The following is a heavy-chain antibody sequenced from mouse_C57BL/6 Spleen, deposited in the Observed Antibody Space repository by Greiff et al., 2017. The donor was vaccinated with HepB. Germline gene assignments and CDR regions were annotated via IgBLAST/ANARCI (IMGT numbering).Heavy chain of an antibody. CDR1: GYTFTTYP. Sequence: QVHVKQSGAELVKPGASVKMSCKASGYTFTTYPIEWMKQNHGKSLEWIGNFHPYNDDTKYNEKFKGKATLTVEKSSSTVYLELSRLTSDDSAVYYCARNYGSYYGDYYAMDYWGQGTSVTVSS. D-gene: IGHD1-1*01. CDR3: ARNYGSYYGDYYAMDY. CDR2: FHPYNDDT. V-gene: IGHV1-47*01. J-gene: IGHJ4*01.